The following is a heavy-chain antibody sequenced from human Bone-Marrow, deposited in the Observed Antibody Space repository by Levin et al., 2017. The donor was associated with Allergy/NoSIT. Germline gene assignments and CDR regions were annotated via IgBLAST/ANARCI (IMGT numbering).Heavy chain of an antibody. CDR1: GGSISSYY. V-gene: IGHV4-59*01. Sequence: PSETLSLTCTVSGGSISSYYWSWIRQPPGKGLEWIGYIYYSGSTNYNPSLKSRVTISVDTSKNQFSLKLSSVTAADTAVYYCARDVCSGYDCWFDPWGQGTLVTVSS. J-gene: IGHJ5*02. CDR3: ARDVCSGYDCWFDP. D-gene: IGHD5-12*01. CDR2: IYYSGST.